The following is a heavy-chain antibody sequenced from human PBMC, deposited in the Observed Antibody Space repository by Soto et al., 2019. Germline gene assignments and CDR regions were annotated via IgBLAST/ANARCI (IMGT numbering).Heavy chain of an antibody. CDR3: ARVKLLWFGELLRDNYFDY. J-gene: IGHJ4*02. D-gene: IGHD3-10*01. V-gene: IGHV1-3*01. CDR1: GYTFTSYA. CDR2: INAGNGNT. Sequence: ASVKVSCKASGYTFTSYAMHWVRQAPGQRLEWMGWINAGNGNTKYSQKFQGRVTITRDTSASTAYMELSSLRSEDTAVYYCARVKLLWFGELLRDNYFDYWGQGTLATVSS.